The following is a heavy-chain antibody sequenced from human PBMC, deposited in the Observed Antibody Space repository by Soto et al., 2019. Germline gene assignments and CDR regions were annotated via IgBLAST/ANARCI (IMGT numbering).Heavy chain of an antibody. CDR2: INHSGST. CDR3: ARGQYRIAARPYYMDV. J-gene: IGHJ6*03. V-gene: IGHV4-34*01. Sequence: PSETLSLTCAVYGGSFGGYYRSWIRQPPGKGLEWIGEINHSGSTNYNPSLKSRVTISVDTSKNQFSLELSSVTAADTAVYYCARGQYRIAARPYYMDVWGKGTTVTVSS. D-gene: IGHD6-6*01. CDR1: GGSFGGYY.